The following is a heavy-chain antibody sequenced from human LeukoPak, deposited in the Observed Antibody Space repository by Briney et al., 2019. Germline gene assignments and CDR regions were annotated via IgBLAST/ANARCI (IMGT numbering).Heavy chain of an antibody. CDR2: IYHSGST. D-gene: IGHD3-3*01. V-gene: IGHV4-59*01. CDR3: ARDLYTYFDFWSGTIGYYYGMDV. CDR1: GGSIRSYY. Sequence: SETLSLTCTVSGGSIRSYYWSWIRQPPGKGLEWIGYIYHSGSTNYNPSLKSRVTISVDTPKNQISLKLRSVTAADTAVYYCARDLYTYFDFWSGTIGYYYGMDVWGQGTTVTVSS. J-gene: IGHJ6*02.